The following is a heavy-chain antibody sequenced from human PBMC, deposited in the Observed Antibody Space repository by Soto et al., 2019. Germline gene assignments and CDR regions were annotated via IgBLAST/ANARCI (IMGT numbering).Heavy chain of an antibody. Sequence: SETLSLTCTVSGGSISSGGYYWSWIRQHPGKGLEWIGYIYYSGSTYYNPSLKSRVTISVDTSKNQFSLKLSSVTAADTAVYYCAREKKTGTTYYFDYWGQGTLVTVSS. J-gene: IGHJ4*02. CDR1: GGSISSGGYY. V-gene: IGHV4-31*03. CDR3: AREKKTGTTYYFDY. D-gene: IGHD1-7*01. CDR2: IYYSGST.